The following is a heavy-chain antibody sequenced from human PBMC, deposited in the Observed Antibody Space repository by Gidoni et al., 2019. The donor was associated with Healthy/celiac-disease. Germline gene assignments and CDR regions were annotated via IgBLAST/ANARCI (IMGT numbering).Heavy chain of an antibody. J-gene: IGHJ4*02. CDR3: ARSQGGLFPHGYDY. V-gene: IGHV1-69*04. CDR2: IIPILGIA. CDR1: GGTFSSYA. D-gene: IGHD2-21*01. Sequence: QVQLVQSGAEVKKPGSSVKVSCKASGGTFSSYAISWVRQAPGQGLEWMGRIIPILGIANYAQKFQGRVTITADKSTSTAYMELSSLRSEDTAVYYCARSQGGLFPHGYDYWGQGTLVTVSS.